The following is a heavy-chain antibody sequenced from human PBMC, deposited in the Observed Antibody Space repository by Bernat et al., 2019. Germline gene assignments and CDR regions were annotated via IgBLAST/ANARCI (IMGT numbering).Heavy chain of an antibody. CDR3: AKEKGGNYMPLDY. CDR2: ISDDGSTK. Sequence: VQLLESGGGLVQPGGSLRLSCATSGFTFSNYGMQWVRQAPGKGLEWVAVISDDGSTKHYADSVSGRCTVSRDNSKNTLYLQMNSLRAEDTAVYYCAKEKGGNYMPLDYWGQGTLVTVSS. V-gene: IGHV3-30*18. D-gene: IGHD1-26*01. J-gene: IGHJ4*02. CDR1: GFTFSNYG.